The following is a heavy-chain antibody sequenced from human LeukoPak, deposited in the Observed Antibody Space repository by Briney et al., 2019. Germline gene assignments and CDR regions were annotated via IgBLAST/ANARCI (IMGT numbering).Heavy chain of an antibody. CDR2: ISGSSSYT. V-gene: IGHV3-11*03. D-gene: IGHD6-13*01. J-gene: IGHJ4*02. Sequence: GGSLRLSCAASGFTFSDYYMSWIRQAPGKGLEWVSYISGSSSYTNYADSVKGRFTISRDNAKNSLYLQMNSLRAEDTAVYYCARRYSSSWYDYWGRGTLVTVSS. CDR1: GFTFSDYY. CDR3: ARRYSSSWYDY.